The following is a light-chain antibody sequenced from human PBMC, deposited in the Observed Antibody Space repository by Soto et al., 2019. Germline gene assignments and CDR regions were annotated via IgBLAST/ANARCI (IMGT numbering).Light chain of an antibody. CDR2: DAS. CDR3: QQRSDWLT. J-gene: IGKJ4*01. CDR1: QSVSSY. Sequence: EIVLTQSPATLSLSPGERAILSCRASQSVSSYLAWYQQQPGQAPRLLIYDASNRATGIPARFSGSGSGTDFTLTISSLEPEDFAVYYCQQRSDWLTFGGGTKVEIK. V-gene: IGKV3-11*01.